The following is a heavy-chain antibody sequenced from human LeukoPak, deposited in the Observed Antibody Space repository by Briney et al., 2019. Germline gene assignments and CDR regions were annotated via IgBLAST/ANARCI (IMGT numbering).Heavy chain of an antibody. CDR1: GGSIRNNY. Sequence: PSETLSLTCTVAGGSIRNNYWSWIRQPPGKGLEWIGYVYHSGTTTYNPSLKSRVTISLDTSKNQFSLKLSSVTAADTAVYYCARAPTGTGGWNWFDPWGQGTLVTVSS. D-gene: IGHD1-1*01. CDR2: VYHSGTT. J-gene: IGHJ5*02. CDR3: ARAPTGTGGWNWFDP. V-gene: IGHV4-59*12.